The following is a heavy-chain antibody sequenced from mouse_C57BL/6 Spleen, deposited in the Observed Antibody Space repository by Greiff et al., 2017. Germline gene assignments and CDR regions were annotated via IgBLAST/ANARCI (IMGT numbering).Heavy chain of an antibody. J-gene: IGHJ1*03. D-gene: IGHD1-1*01. CDR2: INPNYGTT. V-gene: IGHV1-39*01. Sequence: VQLKESGPELVKPGASVKISCKASGYSFTDYNMNWVKQSNGKSLGWIGVINPNYGTTSYNQKFKGKATLTVDQSSSTAYMQLNSLTSEDSAVYYCARGGIYYYGSSRYWDVDVWGTGATVTVAS. CDR1: GYSFTDYN. CDR3: ARGGIYYYGSSRYWDVDV.